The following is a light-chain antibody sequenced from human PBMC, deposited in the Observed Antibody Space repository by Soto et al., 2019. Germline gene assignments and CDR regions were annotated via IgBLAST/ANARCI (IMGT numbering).Light chain of an antibody. V-gene: IGLV4-69*01. Sequence: QAVLTQSPSASASLGASVKLTCTLSSGHSNYAIAWHQQQPEKGPRFLMKLNSDGSHSKGDGIPDRFSGSSSGAERYLTISSLQSEDEGDYYCQTWGTGIRVFGGGTKVTVL. CDR2: LNSDGSH. J-gene: IGLJ3*02. CDR3: QTWGTGIRV. CDR1: SGHSNYA.